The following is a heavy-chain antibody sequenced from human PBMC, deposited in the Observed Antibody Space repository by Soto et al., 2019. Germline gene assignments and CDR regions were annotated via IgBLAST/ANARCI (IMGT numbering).Heavy chain of an antibody. CDR1: GFTFRSYG. J-gene: IGHJ3*02. Sequence: PGGSLRLSCAASGFTFRSYGMHWVRQAPAKGLEWVAVISYDGSNKYYEDSVKGRFTISRDNSKNTLYLQMNSLRAEDTGVYYCAKGGVGSTSNAFDIWGQGTIVTVSS. CDR3: AKGGVGSTSNAFDI. V-gene: IGHV3-30*18. D-gene: IGHD1-26*01. CDR2: ISYDGSNK.